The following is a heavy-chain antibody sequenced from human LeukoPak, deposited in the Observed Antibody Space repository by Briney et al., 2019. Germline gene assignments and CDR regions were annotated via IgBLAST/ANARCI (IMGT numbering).Heavy chain of an antibody. CDR3: ARLGHYYDSSGYLPYNY. J-gene: IGHJ4*02. CDR1: GYSFTTYW. D-gene: IGHD3-22*01. Sequence: GEALKISCKGSGYSFTTYWIAWVRQMPGKGLEWMGIIYPGDSDTRYSPSFQGQVTISADKSINTAYLQWSSLKASDTAIYYCARLGHYYDSSGYLPYNYWGQGTLVTASS. CDR2: IYPGDSDT. V-gene: IGHV5-51*01.